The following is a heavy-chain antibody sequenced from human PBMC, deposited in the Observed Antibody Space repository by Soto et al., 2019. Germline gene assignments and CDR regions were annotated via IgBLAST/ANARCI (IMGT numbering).Heavy chain of an antibody. V-gene: IGHV4-34*03. CDR2: INHSGTT. J-gene: IGHJ4*02. Sequence: SETLSLTCAIYGGSFSGYYWSWLRQPPGKGLEWIGEINHSGTTSYSLSLESRVTLSIDKSKNQFSLRLNSVTVADTAVYFCMMSPGFYKIESWGQGTLVTVSS. CDR3: MMSPGFYKIES. CDR1: GGSFSGYY. D-gene: IGHD3-16*01.